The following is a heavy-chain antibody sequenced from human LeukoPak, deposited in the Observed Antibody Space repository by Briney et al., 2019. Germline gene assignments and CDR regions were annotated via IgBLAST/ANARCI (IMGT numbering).Heavy chain of an antibody. J-gene: IGHJ4*02. CDR2: VKEDGSEQ. D-gene: IGHD3-16*01. V-gene: IGHV3-7*01. CDR1: GFIFSRYW. CDR3: ARDEEITLGIHY. Sequence: GGSLRLSCAASGFIFSRYWMSWVRQAPGKGLEWVANVKEDGSEQYYVDSVRGRFTISRDNAKNSIYLQMNSLRVEDTAVYYCARDEEITLGIHYWGQGTLVTVSS.